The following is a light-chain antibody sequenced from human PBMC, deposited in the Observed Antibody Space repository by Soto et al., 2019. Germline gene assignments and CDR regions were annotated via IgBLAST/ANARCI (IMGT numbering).Light chain of an antibody. V-gene: IGKV1-5*03. CDR1: QSISSW. CDR2: KAS. CDR3: QQYNSYWWT. Sequence: DIQMTQSPSTLSASVGDRVTITCRASQSISSWLAWYQQKPGKALKLLIYKASSLESGVPSRFSGSGSGTEFNLTISSLQPDDFATDYCQQYNSYWWTFGQGTKVEIK. J-gene: IGKJ1*01.